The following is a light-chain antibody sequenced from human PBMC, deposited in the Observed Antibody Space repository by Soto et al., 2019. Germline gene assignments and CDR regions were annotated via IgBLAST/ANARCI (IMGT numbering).Light chain of an antibody. Sequence: QSVLTQPPSVSGAPGQRVTISCTGSRSNIGAGYDVHWYQQLPETAPKLLIYGNTNRPSGVPDRFSGSKSGTSASLAITELQAEDEADYYCQSYDSSLSGSEVFGGGTKVTVL. CDR2: GNT. CDR3: QSYDSSLSGSEV. J-gene: IGLJ2*01. V-gene: IGLV1-40*01. CDR1: RSNIGAGYD.